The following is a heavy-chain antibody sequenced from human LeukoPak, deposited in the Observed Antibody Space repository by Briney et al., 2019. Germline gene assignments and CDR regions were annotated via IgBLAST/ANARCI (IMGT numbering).Heavy chain of an antibody. J-gene: IGHJ6*02. CDR1: GYSFTSYW. V-gene: IGHV5-51*01. CDR3: ARLRLKGYGILTGPYGMDV. CDR2: IYPGDSDT. Sequence: GESLKISCKGSGYSFTSYWIGWVRQMPGKGLEWMGIIYPGDSDTRYSPSFQDQVTISADKSISTAYLQWSSLKASDTAMYYCARLRLKGYGILTGPYGMDVWGQGTTVTVSS. D-gene: IGHD3-9*01.